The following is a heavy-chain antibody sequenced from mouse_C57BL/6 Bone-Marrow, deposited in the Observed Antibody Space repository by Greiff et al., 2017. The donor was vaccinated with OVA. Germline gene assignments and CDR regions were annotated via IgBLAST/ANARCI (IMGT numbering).Heavy chain of an antibody. V-gene: IGHV1-82*01. CDR3: ARWFYYWYLDV. CDR2: IYPGDGDT. J-gene: IGHJ1*03. Sequence: VQLQQSGPELVKPGASVKISCKASGYAFSSSWMNWVKQRPGKGLEWIGRIYPGDGDTNYNGKVKGKATLTADKSSSTAYMQLSSLTSEDSAVNFYARWFYYWYLDVWGTGTTVTVSS. CDR1: GYAFSSSW. D-gene: IGHD2-2*01.